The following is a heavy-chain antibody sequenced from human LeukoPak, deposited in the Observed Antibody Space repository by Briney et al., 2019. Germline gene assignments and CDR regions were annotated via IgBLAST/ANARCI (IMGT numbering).Heavy chain of an antibody. Sequence: GGSLRLSCAASGFIFSGHVMHWVRQAPGKGLEWVSLISYDGSNKDYADSVKGRFTISRDNSKNTLYLQMNSLRAEDTAVYYCAKDGITIFGVANYYYYGMDVWGQGTTVTVSS. CDR3: AKDGITIFGVANYYYYGMDV. D-gene: IGHD3-3*01. CDR2: ISYDGSNK. V-gene: IGHV3-30-3*01. J-gene: IGHJ6*02. CDR1: GFIFSGHV.